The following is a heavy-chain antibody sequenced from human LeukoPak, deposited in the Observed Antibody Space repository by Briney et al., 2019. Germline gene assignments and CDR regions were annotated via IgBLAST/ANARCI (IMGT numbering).Heavy chain of an antibody. CDR2: ISSSSSYI. CDR1: GFTFSSYS. V-gene: IGHV3-21*01. CDR3: ARASGGYGGDAFDI. Sequence: GGSLRLSCAASGFTFSSYSMNWVRQAPGKGLEWVSSISSSSSYIYYADSVKGRFTISRDNAKNSLYLQMNSLRAEDTAVYYCARASGGYGGDAFDIWGQGTMVTVSS. J-gene: IGHJ3*02. D-gene: IGHD4-23*01.